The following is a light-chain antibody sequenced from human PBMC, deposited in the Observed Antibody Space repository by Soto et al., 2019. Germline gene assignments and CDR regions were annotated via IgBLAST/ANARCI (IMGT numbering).Light chain of an antibody. CDR3: SSYAGSNNLL. CDR2: EVS. J-gene: IGLJ2*01. CDR1: SSDVGGYNY. Sequence: QCVLTQPPSASGSPGQSVTISCTGTSSDVGGYNYVSWYQQHPGKAPKLMIYEVSKRPSGVPDRFSGSKSGNTASLTVSGLQAVDEADYYCSSYAGSNNLLFGGGTQLTVL. V-gene: IGLV2-8*01.